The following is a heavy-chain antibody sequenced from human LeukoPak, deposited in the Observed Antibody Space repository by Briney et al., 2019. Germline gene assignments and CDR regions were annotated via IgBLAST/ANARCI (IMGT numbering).Heavy chain of an antibody. CDR3: ATPGAGGVVY. CDR1: GYIFTTYW. Sequence: GESLKISCRSSGYIFTTYWIGWVRQTPGKGLEWMGFINPGDSDTRYRPSFQGQVTISADKSISTAYLQWRSLRASDTAMYYCATPGAGGVVYWGQGTLVTASS. V-gene: IGHV5-51*01. J-gene: IGHJ4*02. D-gene: IGHD3-16*01. CDR2: INPGDSDT.